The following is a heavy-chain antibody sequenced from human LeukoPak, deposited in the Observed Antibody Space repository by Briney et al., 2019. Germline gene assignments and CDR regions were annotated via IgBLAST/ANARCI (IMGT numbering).Heavy chain of an antibody. CDR2: INPNSGGT. J-gene: IGHJ6*02. CDR1: GYTFTKYY. Sequence: GASVKVSCKASGYTFTKYYIHWVRQAPGQGLEWMGWINPNSGGTNYAQKFQGRVTMTRDTSISTAYMELSRLRSDDTAVYYCARVWPGSSSWLYYYYGMDVWGQGTTVTVSS. D-gene: IGHD6-13*01. V-gene: IGHV1-2*02. CDR3: ARVWPGSSSWLYYYYGMDV.